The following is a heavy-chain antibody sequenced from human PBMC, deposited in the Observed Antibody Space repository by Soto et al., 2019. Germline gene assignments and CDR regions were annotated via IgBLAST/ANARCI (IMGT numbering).Heavy chain of an antibody. CDR3: ASSRITMVPYGMDV. CDR1: GYTFTSYA. J-gene: IGHJ6*02. V-gene: IGHV1-3*01. D-gene: IGHD3-10*01. Sequence: ASAKVSYKASGYTFTSYAMHWVRQAPGQRLEWMGWINAGNGNTKYSQKFQGRVTITRDTSASTAYMELSSLRSEDTAVYYCASSRITMVPYGMDVWGQGTTVTVSS. CDR2: INAGNGNT.